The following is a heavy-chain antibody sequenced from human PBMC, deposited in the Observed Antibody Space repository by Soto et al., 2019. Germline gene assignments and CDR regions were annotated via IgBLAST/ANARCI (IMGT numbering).Heavy chain of an antibody. CDR3: AKDIDPHGTTVTHFDY. CDR1: GFRFDDYA. CDR2: VSWNNGSI. Sequence: GGSLRLSCAASGFRFDDYAMHWVRQAPGKGLEWVTGVSWNNGSIGYADSVKGRFTISRDNAKNSLYLQMNSLRPEDTALYYCAKDIDPHGTTVTHFDYWGQGSLVTVSS. D-gene: IGHD4-17*01. J-gene: IGHJ4*02. V-gene: IGHV3-9*01.